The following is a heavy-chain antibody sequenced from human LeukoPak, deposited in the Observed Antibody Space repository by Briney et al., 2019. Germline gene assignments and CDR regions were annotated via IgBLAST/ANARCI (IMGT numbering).Heavy chain of an antibody. CDR2: ISSSGSTI. CDR3: ARAHLGHCSSTSCHVNWFDP. J-gene: IGHJ5*02. CDR1: GFTFSDYY. D-gene: IGHD2-2*01. V-gene: IGHV3-11*04. Sequence: GGSLRLSCAASGFTFSDYYMSWIRQAPGKGLEWVSYISSSGSTIYYADSVKGRFTISRDNAKNSLYLQMNSLRAEDTAVYYCARAHLGHCSSTSCHVNWFDPWGQGTLVTVSS.